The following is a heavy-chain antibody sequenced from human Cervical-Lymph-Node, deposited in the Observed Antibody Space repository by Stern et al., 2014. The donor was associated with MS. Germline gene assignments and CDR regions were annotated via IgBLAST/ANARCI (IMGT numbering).Heavy chain of an antibody. D-gene: IGHD3-9*01. Sequence: VQLVQSGAEVKKPGASVKISCKASGYTFTNYYMHWVRQAPGQGLEWMGIINTSGDSTIIAQKFEGRVSMTRDTSTSTVNMELSSLTSGDTAVYYCARLRGYNVLTGYLDYWGQGTLVTVSS. V-gene: IGHV1-46*01. J-gene: IGHJ4*02. CDR3: ARLRGYNVLTGYLDY. CDR1: GYTFTNYY. CDR2: INTSGDST.